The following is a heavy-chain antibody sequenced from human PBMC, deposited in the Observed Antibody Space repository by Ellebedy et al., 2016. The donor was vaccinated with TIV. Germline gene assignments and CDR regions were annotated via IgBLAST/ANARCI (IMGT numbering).Heavy chain of an antibody. Sequence: ASVKVSCKASGYTFNSYSISWVRQAPGQGPEWMGWISAYTGETRYSPNYQGRVTLTTDTSTTTAYMELRSLRSDDTAVYFCARDMVQGMVARYLWFDYWGQGTLITVSS. CDR2: ISAYTGET. D-gene: IGHD5-12*01. CDR1: GYTFNSYS. CDR3: ARDMVQGMVARYLWFDY. V-gene: IGHV1-18*01. J-gene: IGHJ4*02.